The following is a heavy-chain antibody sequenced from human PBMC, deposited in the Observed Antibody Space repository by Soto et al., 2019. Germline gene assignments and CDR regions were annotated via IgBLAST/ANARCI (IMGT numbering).Heavy chain of an antibody. CDR2: MSSDGSTE. J-gene: IGHJ4*02. V-gene: IGHV3-30-3*01. D-gene: IGHD3-10*01. CDR3: ARGPSMVRGLMGGLFDY. Sequence: GGKLRRTDTAYGFIFVASLIQWVRQAPVRGLEWVAVMSSDGSTEYYADSVKGRFTISRANSGNILYLQMNSLRPEDTAIYYCARGPSMVRGLMGGLFDYCGQGTLVTVS. CDR1: GFIFVAS.